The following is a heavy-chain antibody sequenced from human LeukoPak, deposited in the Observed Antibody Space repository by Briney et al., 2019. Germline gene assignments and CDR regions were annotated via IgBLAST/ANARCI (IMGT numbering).Heavy chain of an antibody. J-gene: IGHJ5*02. CDR3: ARERGTVTTSAFDP. CDR1: GGSISSYY. Sequence: PSETLSLTXTVSGGSISSYYWSWIRQPPGKGLEWIGYIYYSGSTNYNPSLKSRVTISVDTSKNQFSLKLSSVTAADTAVYYCARERGTVTTSAFDPWGQGTLVTVSS. D-gene: IGHD4-17*01. V-gene: IGHV4-59*01. CDR2: IYYSGST.